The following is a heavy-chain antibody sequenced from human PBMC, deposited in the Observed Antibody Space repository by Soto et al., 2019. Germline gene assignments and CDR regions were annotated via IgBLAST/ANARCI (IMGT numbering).Heavy chain of an antibody. CDR1: GFSVSRNY. D-gene: IGHD3-10*01. Sequence: XXSGFSVSRNYMTWVRQAPGKGLEWVSFVYSGGATFYADSVKGRFIXSXXXSQNTMYLQMNNLRAEDTAVYYCARVPGRLWGRXTLVTVAS. CDR3: ARVPGRL. J-gene: IGHJ4*01. CDR2: VYSGGAT. V-gene: IGHV3-53*01.